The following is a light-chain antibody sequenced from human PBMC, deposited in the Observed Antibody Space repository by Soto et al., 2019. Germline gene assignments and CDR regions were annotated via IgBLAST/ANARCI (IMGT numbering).Light chain of an antibody. CDR3: QHYNSYSEA. CDR2: TAS. V-gene: IGKV1-27*01. Sequence: DIQMTQSPSSLSASVGDRVTITCRASEDISNSLAWYQQRPGKVPKLLIYTASTLQSGVPSRFSGSGSGTEFTLTISSLQPDDFATYYCQHYNSYSEAFGQGTKVDIK. CDR1: EDISNS. J-gene: IGKJ1*01.